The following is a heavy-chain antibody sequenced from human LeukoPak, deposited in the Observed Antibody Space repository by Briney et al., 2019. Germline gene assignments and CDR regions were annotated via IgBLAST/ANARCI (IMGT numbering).Heavy chain of an antibody. D-gene: IGHD6-25*01. V-gene: IGHV3-33*01. CDR3: ARESSAFDY. J-gene: IGHJ4*02. CDR2: IWYDGSNK. CDR1: GFTFSSYG. Sequence: GGSLRLFCAASGFTFSSYGMHWVRQAPGKGLGWVAVIWYDGSNKYYADSVKGRFTISRDNSKDTLYLQMNSLRAEDTAVYYCARESSAFDYWGQGTLVTVSS.